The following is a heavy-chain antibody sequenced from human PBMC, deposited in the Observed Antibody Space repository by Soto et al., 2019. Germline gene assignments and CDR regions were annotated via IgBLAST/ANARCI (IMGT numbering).Heavy chain of an antibody. CDR2: IHSGGRDT. Sequence: EVQLLQSGGGLVQPGESLRLSCAASGFTFRSYALTWVRQAPGRGLEWVATIHSGGRDTYYGDSVKGRFTVSRGNSNNSADLHMSSLRAEDTAVYYCTKGRGGSGKVPLDYWGQGTLVTVSS. CDR1: GFTFRSYA. D-gene: IGHD3-10*01. CDR3: TKGRGGSGKVPLDY. J-gene: IGHJ4*02. V-gene: IGHV3-23*01.